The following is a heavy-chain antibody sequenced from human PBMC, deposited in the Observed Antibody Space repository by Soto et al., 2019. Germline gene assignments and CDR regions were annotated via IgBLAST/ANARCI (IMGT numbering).Heavy chain of an antibody. CDR1: GFTFSSYA. J-gene: IGHJ4*02. CDR3: ARGLLWFGESSPGKHFDY. D-gene: IGHD3-10*01. CDR2: ISGSGGST. V-gene: IGHV3-23*01. Sequence: EVQLLESGGGLVQPGGSLRLSCAASGFTFSSYAMSWVRQAPGKGLEWVSAISGSGGSTYYADSVKGRFTISRDNSKNTLYLQMNSLRAEDTAVYYCARGLLWFGESSPGKHFDYWGQGTLVTVSS.